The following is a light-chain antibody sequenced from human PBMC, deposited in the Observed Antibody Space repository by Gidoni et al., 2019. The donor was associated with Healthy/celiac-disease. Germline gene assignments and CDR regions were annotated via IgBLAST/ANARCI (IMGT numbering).Light chain of an antibody. V-gene: IGKV1-39*01. J-gene: IGKJ2*02. Sequence: DIQMTQSPSSLSASVGDRVTITCRASQSISSYLNWYQQKPGKAPKLLIYAASSLQSGVPSRFSGSGSGTDFTLTISSLQPEDFATYYCQQSYSTPPCTFGQRTKLEIK. CDR2: AAS. CDR3: QQSYSTPPCT. CDR1: QSISSY.